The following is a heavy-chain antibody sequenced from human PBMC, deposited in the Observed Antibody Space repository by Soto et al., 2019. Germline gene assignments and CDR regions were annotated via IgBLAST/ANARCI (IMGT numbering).Heavy chain of an antibody. CDR3: ATVFDL. J-gene: IGHJ5*02. CDR2: IDTDGGGT. CDR1: GFTLGSHR. Sequence: DVQLVESGGGLVQPGGSLRVSCAASGFTLGSHRIHWVRQPPGKGLEWVSRIDTDGGGTSYADSVKGRFTISTDNAKNTVYLKMNGLRAENPAVYYCATVFDLGGQEPLVPVPS. V-gene: IGHV3-74*01.